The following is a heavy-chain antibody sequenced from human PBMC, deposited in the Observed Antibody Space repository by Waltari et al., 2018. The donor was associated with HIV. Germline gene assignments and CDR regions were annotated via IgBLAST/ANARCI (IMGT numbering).Heavy chain of an antibody. Sequence: QVQLVQSGAEVKKPGASVKVSCKASGYTFTSYDINWVRQATGQGSEWMGWMNPNSGNTGYAQKFQGRVTMTRNTSISTAYMELSSLRSEDTAVYYCARVSSWYETYRFDYWGQGTLVTVSS. CDR1: GYTFTSYD. V-gene: IGHV1-8*01. CDR3: ARVSSWYETYRFDY. D-gene: IGHD6-13*01. J-gene: IGHJ4*02. CDR2: MNPNSGNT.